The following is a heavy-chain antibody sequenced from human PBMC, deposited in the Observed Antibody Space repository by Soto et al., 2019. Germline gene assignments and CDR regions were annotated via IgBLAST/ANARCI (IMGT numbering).Heavy chain of an antibody. J-gene: IGHJ5*02. D-gene: IGHD6-19*01. Sequence: ASXTLSLTCPVSGGSISSSSYYWGWIRQPPGKGLEWIGSIYYSGSTYYNPSLKSRVTISVDTSKNQFSLKLSSVTAADTAVYYCAGDAGGSGGFSWGQGTLVIVS. V-gene: IGHV4-39*02. CDR2: IYYSGST. CDR3: AGDAGGSGGFS. CDR1: GGSISSSSYY.